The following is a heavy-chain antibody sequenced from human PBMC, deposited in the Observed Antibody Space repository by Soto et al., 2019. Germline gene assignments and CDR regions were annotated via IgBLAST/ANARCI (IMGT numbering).Heavy chain of an antibody. CDR3: ASRTSDTRSGDYYYGMDV. V-gene: IGHV4-39*01. J-gene: IGHJ6*02. D-gene: IGHD2-2*01. CDR1: VGSISSSSYY. Sequence: SETLSLTCTVSVGSISSSSYYWGWIRQPPGKRLEWIGSIYYSGSTYYNPTLKSRVTISIDPSKNQFSMKLSSVPAADTAVYYCASRTSDTRSGDYYYGMDVWGQGTTVTVSS. CDR2: IYYSGST.